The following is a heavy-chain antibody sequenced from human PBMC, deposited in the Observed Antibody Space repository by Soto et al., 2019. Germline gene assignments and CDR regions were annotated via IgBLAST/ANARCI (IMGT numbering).Heavy chain of an antibody. CDR1: GYTFTSYG. J-gene: IGHJ4*02. CDR2: ISAYNGNT. Sequence: ASVKASCKASGYTFTSYGISWVRQAPGQGLEWMGWISAYNGNTNYAQKLQGRVTMTTDTSTSTAYMELRSLRSEDTAVYYCARDWSPPFLAVAGTSLDYWGQGTLVTVSS. CDR3: ARDWSPPFLAVAGTSLDY. V-gene: IGHV1-18*01. D-gene: IGHD6-19*01.